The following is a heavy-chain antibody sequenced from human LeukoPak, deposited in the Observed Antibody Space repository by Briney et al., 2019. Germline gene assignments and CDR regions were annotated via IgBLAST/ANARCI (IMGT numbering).Heavy chain of an antibody. CDR1: GFTFSSYS. CDR3: ARDGMRQWLVPDYFDY. CDR2: ISSSSSTI. J-gene: IGHJ4*02. D-gene: IGHD6-19*01. V-gene: IGHV3-48*04. Sequence: GGSLRLSCAASGFTFSSYSMNWVRQAPGKGLEWVSYISSSSSTIYYADSVKGRFTISRDNAKNSLYLQMNSLRAEDTAVYYCARDGMRQWLVPDYFDYWGQGTLVTVSS.